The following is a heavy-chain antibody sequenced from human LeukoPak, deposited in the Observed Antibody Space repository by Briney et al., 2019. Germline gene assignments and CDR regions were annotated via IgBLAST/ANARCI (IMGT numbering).Heavy chain of an antibody. J-gene: IGHJ4*02. CDR3: ARPSEDSSGYYYVGGY. D-gene: IGHD3-22*01. Sequence: ASVKVSCKASGYTFTGYYIHWVRQAPGQGLEWMGWINPNSGGTNYGQKFQGRVTVTRDTSISTAYMELSRLRSDDTAVYYCARPSEDSSGYYYVGGYWGQGTLVTVSS. CDR2: INPNSGGT. CDR1: GYTFTGYY. V-gene: IGHV1-2*02.